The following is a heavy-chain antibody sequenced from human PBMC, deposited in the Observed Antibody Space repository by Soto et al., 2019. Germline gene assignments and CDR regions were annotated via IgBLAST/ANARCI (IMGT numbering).Heavy chain of an antibody. Sequence: SETLSLTCTVSGGSISSYYWSWIRQPPGKGLEWIGYIYYSGSTNYNPSLKSRVTISVDTSKNQFSLKLSSVTAADTAVYYCARAGTNGMDVWGQGTTVTVSS. J-gene: IGHJ6*02. CDR1: GGSISSYY. D-gene: IGHD1-1*01. CDR2: IYYSGST. CDR3: ARAGTNGMDV. V-gene: IGHV4-59*01.